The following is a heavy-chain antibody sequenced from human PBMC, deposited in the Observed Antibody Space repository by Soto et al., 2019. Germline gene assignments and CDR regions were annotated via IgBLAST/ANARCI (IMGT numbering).Heavy chain of an antibody. J-gene: IGHJ3*02. D-gene: IGHD4-17*01. Sequence: QVQLVESGGGLVPPGGSLRLSCAGSGFTFGDSYMSWIRQAPGKGLEWLSYISPGSRYPAYADSVKGRFTISRDNAKRSLYLQMMSLTAEDTAIYYCARDQYSGNDYFGRDPFAIWGHGTVVSVSS. CDR3: ARDQYSGNDYFGRDPFAI. CDR2: ISPGSRYP. CDR1: GFTFGDSY. V-gene: IGHV3-11*06.